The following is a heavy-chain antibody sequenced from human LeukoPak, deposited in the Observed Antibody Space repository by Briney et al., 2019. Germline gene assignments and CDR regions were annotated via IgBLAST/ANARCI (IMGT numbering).Heavy chain of an antibody. CDR2: ITNGSSYI. CDR3: ARGGSKY. J-gene: IGHJ4*02. Sequence: GGSLRLSCVASGFTFNDYSMIWVRQAPGKGLEWVSSITNGSSYIYYADSVKGRFTISRDNAKNSLYLQMNSLRAEDTAVYYCARGGSKYWGQGTLVTVSS. CDR1: GFTFNDYS. V-gene: IGHV3-21*01.